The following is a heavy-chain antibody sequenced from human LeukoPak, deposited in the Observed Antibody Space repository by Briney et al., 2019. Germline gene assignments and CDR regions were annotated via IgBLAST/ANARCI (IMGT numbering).Heavy chain of an antibody. CDR3: ASSSSYYYDSSGSEYFQH. CDR1: GGSISSHY. V-gene: IGHV4-59*11. J-gene: IGHJ1*01. CDR2: IYYSGST. D-gene: IGHD3-22*01. Sequence: SETQSLTCTVSGGSISSHYWSWIRQPPGKGLEWIGYIYYSGSTNYNPSLKSRVTISVDTSKNQFSLKLSSVTAADTAVYYCASSSSYYYDSSGSEYFQHWGQGTLVTVSS.